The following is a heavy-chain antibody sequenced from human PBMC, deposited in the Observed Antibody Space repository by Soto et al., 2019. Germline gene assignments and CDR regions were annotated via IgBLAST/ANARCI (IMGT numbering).Heavy chain of an antibody. CDR1: GGTFSSYT. Sequence: ASVKVSCKASGGTFSSYTISWVRQAPGQGLEWMGRIIPILGIANYAQKFQGRVTITADKSTSTAYMELSSLRSEDTAVYYCATDIVVVPAAIGYDYWGQGTLVTVS. J-gene: IGHJ4*02. CDR3: ATDIVVVPAAIGYDY. V-gene: IGHV1-69*04. D-gene: IGHD2-2*02. CDR2: IIPILGIA.